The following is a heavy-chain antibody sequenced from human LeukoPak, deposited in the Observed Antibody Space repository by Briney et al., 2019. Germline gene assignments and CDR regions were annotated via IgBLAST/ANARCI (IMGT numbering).Heavy chain of an antibody. D-gene: IGHD3-16*01. CDR3: AGITFGGVYEDY. V-gene: IGHV3-23*01. CDR2: ISGSGGST. J-gene: IGHJ4*02. Sequence: PGGSLRLSCAASGFTFSSYAMSWVRQAPGKGLEWVSAISGSGGSTYYADSVKSRFTISRDNSKNTLYLQMNSLRAEDTAVYYCAGITFGGVYEDYWGQGTLVTVSS. CDR1: GFTFSSYA.